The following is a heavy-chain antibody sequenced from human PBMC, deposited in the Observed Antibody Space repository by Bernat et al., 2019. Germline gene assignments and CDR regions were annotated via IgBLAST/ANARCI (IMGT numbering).Heavy chain of an antibody. J-gene: IGHJ4*02. Sequence: QLQLQESGPGLVKPSETLSLTCTVSGGSISSSSYYWGWIRQPPGKGLEWIGSIYYSGSTYYNPSLKSRVTISVDTSKNQFSLKLSFVTAADTAVYYCARQVAPRYDILTGYYSVIRGFDYWGQGTLVTVSS. D-gene: IGHD3-9*01. CDR1: GGSISSSSYY. CDR2: IYYSGST. CDR3: ARQVAPRYDILTGYYSVIRGFDY. V-gene: IGHV4-39*01.